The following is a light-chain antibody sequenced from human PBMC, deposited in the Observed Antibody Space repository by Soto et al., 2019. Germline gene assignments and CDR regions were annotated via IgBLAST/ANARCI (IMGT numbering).Light chain of an antibody. J-gene: IGLJ2*01. CDR2: EVS. CDR3: SSYTSSSVVV. V-gene: IGLV2-14*01. Sequence: QSALTQPASVSGSPGQSITISCTGTSSDVGGYYYVSWYQQHPGQAPKLMIYEVSNRPSGVSNRFSGSKSGNTASLTVSGLQAEDEADYYCSSYTSSSVVVFGGGTKVTVL. CDR1: SSDVGGYYY.